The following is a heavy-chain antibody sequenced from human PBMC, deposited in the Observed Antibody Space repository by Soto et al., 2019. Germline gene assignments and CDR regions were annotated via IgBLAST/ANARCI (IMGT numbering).Heavy chain of an antibody. J-gene: IGHJ6*02. D-gene: IGHD3-10*01. Sequence: EVQLVESGGGLVKPGGSLKLSCAASGFTFSSYTMSWVRQAPGKGLEWVSSISSSSDYIYYVDSVKGRFTISRDNAKNSLYLLMNSLRAEDTAIYFCARAQEGVVRAIWGKKTKNYYYYAMDVWGQGTTVTVSS. CDR3: ARAQEGVVRAIWGKKTKNYYYYAMDV. V-gene: IGHV3-21*01. CDR1: GFTFSSYT. CDR2: ISSSSDYI.